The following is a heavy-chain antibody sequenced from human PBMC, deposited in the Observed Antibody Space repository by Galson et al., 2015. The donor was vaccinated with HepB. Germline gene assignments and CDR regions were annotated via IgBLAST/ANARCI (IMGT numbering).Heavy chain of an antibody. D-gene: IGHD3-9*01. J-gene: IGHJ6*02. CDR2: ISYDGDNK. CDR3: ARDLTLRFFDLYYFYGMDV. CDR1: GFTFSSYG. Sequence: SLRLSCAASGFTFSSYGMHWVRQAPGKGLEWVAVISYDGDNKYYADSMKDRFTISRDNSKNTGYSQVNSLRGEDTAVYYCARDLTLRFFDLYYFYGMDVWGQGTAITVSS. V-gene: IGHV3-30*03.